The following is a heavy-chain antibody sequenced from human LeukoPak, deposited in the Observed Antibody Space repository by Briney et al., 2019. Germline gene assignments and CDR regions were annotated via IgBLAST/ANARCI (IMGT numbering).Heavy chain of an antibody. D-gene: IGHD5-18*01. CDR2: INPNSGGT. J-gene: IGHJ5*02. CDR1: GYTFTGYY. CDR3: AYTAALNWFDP. V-gene: IGHV1-2*02. Sequence: ASVKVSCKASGYTFTGYYMHWVRQAPGQGLEWMGWINPNSGGTSYAQKFQGRVTMTRDTSISTAYMELSRLRSDDTAVYYCAYTAALNWFDPWGQGTLVTVSS.